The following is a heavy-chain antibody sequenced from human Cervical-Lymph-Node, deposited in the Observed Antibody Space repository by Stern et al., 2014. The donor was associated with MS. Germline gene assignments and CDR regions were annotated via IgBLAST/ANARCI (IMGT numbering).Heavy chain of an antibody. V-gene: IGHV2-5*02. CDR1: GFSLSTSGVG. CDR3: AHRPPRRIAVADDAFDI. J-gene: IGHJ3*02. Sequence: EESGPTLVKPTQTLTLTCTFSGFSLSTSGVGVGWIRQPPGKALEWLALIYWDDDKRYSPSLKSRLTITKDTSKNQVVLTMTNMDPVDTATYYCAHRPPRRIAVADDAFDIWGQGTMVTVSS. D-gene: IGHD6-19*01. CDR2: IYWDDDK.